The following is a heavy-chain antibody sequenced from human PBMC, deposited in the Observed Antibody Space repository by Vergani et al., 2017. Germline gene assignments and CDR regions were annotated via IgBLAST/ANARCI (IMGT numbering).Heavy chain of an antibody. Sequence: QVQLQQWGGGLLKPSETLSLTCVVNGGYFTSYHWTWIRQSPGEGLEWVCDIYHTGRPDYNPSLKSRLTMSVDKSRNQFSLTLNSVTDTDTAIYFCARVNTETKRHLNYYYYMDVWVQGTAVTVS. D-gene: IGHD4-11*01. V-gene: IGHV4-34*01. CDR1: GGYFTSYH. CDR3: ARVNTETKRHLNYYYYMDV. CDR2: IYHTGRP. J-gene: IGHJ6*03.